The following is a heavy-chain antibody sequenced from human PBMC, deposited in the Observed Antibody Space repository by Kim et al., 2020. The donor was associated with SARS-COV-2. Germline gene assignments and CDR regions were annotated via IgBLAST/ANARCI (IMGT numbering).Heavy chain of an antibody. CDR2: IYYSGST. Sequence: SETLSLTCTVSGGSISSSSYYWGWIRQPPGKGLEWIGSIYYSGSTYYNPSLKSRVTISVDTSKNQFSLKLSSVTAADTAVYYCARHFGANYYGSGSYYNSHYFDYWGQGTLVTVSS. J-gene: IGHJ4*02. V-gene: IGHV4-39*01. CDR1: GGSISSSSYY. CDR3: ARHFGANYYGSGSYYNSHYFDY. D-gene: IGHD3-10*01.